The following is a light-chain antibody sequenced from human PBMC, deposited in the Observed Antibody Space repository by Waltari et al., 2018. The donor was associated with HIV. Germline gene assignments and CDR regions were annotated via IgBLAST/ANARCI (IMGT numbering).Light chain of an antibody. CDR2: GNS. V-gene: IGLV1-40*01. CDR1: SSNIGAGYH. CDR3: QSHDSSLCGYV. Sequence: QSVLTQPPSVSGAPGQRVTISCTGRSSNIGAGYHVHWYQQLPGTAPKPLIYGNSNRPSGGPDRFSGAKAGTSASLAITGLQSEDEADYHCQSHDSSLCGYVCGTGTKVTVL. J-gene: IGLJ1*01.